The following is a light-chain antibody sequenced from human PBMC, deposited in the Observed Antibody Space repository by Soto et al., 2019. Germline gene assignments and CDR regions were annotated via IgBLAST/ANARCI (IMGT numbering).Light chain of an antibody. J-gene: IGKJ1*01. CDR1: QSVSSNY. Sequence: EIVLTQSPGTLSLSPGERATLSCRASQSVSSNYLAWYQQKPGQAPRLLIYGVSSRATGIPDRFSGSGSGTDFTLTISRLEPEDFAVYYCQQYGSSPRTFGQGTKVEIK. CDR2: GVS. CDR3: QQYGSSPRT. V-gene: IGKV3-20*01.